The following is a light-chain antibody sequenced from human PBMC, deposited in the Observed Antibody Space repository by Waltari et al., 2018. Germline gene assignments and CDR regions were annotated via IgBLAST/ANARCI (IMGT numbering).Light chain of an antibody. Sequence: QSALTQPASVSGSPGQSITITCTVTSSDIGASNFVSSYQKHPGKAPKDMIYDVTNRPAGVSSRFSGYKSGNTSSLTISGLQAEDEADYYCSSYTTGSTRYVFGSGTKVTVL. V-gene: IGLV2-14*03. J-gene: IGLJ1*01. CDR3: SSYTTGSTRYV. CDR2: DVT. CDR1: SSDIGASNF.